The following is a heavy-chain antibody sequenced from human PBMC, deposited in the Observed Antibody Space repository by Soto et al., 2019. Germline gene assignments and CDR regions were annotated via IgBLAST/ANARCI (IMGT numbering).Heavy chain of an antibody. Sequence: ASVKVSCKASGYTFIRYGITWVRQAPGQGLEWMGWISPYNDYTIYAQKLQARVTMTTDTSTRTVYLDLRSLRSEDTAVYYCARVESSGWYTDYYYGMDVWGQGTTVTVSS. J-gene: IGHJ6*02. CDR2: ISPYNDYT. D-gene: IGHD6-19*01. V-gene: IGHV1-18*01. CDR1: GYTFIRYG. CDR3: ARVESSGWYTDYYYGMDV.